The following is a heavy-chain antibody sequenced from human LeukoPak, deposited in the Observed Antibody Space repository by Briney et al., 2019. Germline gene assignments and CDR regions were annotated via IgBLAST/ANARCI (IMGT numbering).Heavy chain of an antibody. D-gene: IGHD1-1*01. CDR1: GFTFGDYA. Sequence: GGSLRLSCSASGFTFGDYAMTWVRQAPGKGLEWLGMIRTKAHGGTTEYAASVKGRFTFSRDDSKSIAYLQMNSLKTEDTAVYYCTSGDWNDDNWGQGTLVTVSS. CDR2: IRTKAHGGTT. CDR3: TSGDWNDDN. V-gene: IGHV3-49*04. J-gene: IGHJ4*02.